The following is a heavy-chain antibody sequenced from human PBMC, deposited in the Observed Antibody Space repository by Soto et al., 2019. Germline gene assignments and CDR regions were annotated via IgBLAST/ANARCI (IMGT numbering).Heavy chain of an antibody. CDR2: ISNSGRTL. D-gene: IGHD6-6*01. CDR3: ARDLVAVSGGVYSSSSGGYFFDF. CDR1: GFTFSDYY. V-gene: IGHV3-11*01. J-gene: IGHJ4*02. Sequence: QVQLVESGGGLVKPGGSLRLSCAASGFTFSDYYMSWIRQAPGKGLEWVSYISNSGRTLYYADSMKGRFTISRDNAKNSLYLQSNSLRSEDTAVYYCARDLVAVSGGVYSSSSGGYFFDFWGQGTLVTVSS.